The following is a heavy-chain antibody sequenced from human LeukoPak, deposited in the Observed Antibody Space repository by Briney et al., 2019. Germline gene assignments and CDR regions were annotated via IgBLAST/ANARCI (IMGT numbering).Heavy chain of an antibody. CDR2: IDWDGGIT. Sequence: GGSLRLSCAASGFTFEDFSMHWVRQVPGKGLEWISLIDWDGGITYYADSVKGRFTISRDNSKNTLYLQMNSLRAEDTAVYYCAKDQRRAPLITIFGVVPKGNAFDIWGQGTMVTVSS. J-gene: IGHJ3*02. V-gene: IGHV3-43*01. D-gene: IGHD3-3*01. CDR1: GFTFEDFS. CDR3: AKDQRRAPLITIFGVVPKGNAFDI.